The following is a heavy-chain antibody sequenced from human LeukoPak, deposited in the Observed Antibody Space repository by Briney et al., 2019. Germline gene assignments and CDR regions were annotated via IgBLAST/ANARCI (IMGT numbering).Heavy chain of an antibody. CDR2: INSDETT. D-gene: IGHD4-11*01. CDR3: AALTGF. V-gene: IGHV3-74*01. CDR1: GFTFSSTW. Sequence: PGGSLRLSCAASGFTFSSTWMHWVRQVPGKGLAWVSHINSDETTTYADSVKGRFTISRDNAKNTLYLQMNSLRAEDTAVYYCAALTGFWGQGTLVTVSS. J-gene: IGHJ4*02.